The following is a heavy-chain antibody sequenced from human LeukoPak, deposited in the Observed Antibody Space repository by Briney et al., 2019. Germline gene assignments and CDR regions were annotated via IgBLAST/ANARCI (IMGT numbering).Heavy chain of an antibody. V-gene: IGHV4-59*12. CDR2: IYYSGST. Sequence: SETLSLTCTFSGGSLSSYYWSWIRQPPGKRLEGIGYIYYSGSTDYNPSLESGRTISLDTSKNQLYRKLKCVTGEDTAVYYCGGGGLMVYAVRVQNYAFYIWGQGTMVTVSA. CDR3: GGGGLMVYAVRVQNYAFYI. CDR1: GGSLSSYY. J-gene: IGHJ3*02. D-gene: IGHD2-8*01.